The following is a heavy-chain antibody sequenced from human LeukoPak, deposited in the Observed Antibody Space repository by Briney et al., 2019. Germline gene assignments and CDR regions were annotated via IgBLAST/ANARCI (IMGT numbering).Heavy chain of an antibody. CDR3: AKDLGGYDFQDYYGMDV. D-gene: IGHD5-12*01. CDR1: GFTFSSYA. J-gene: IGHJ6*02. CDR2: ISGSGGSA. Sequence: GGSLRLSCAASGFTFSSYAMSWDRQAPGKGLEWVSAISGSGGSAYYADSVKGRFTISRDNSKNTLYLQMNSLRAEDTAVYYCAKDLGGYDFQDYYGMDVWGQGTTVTVSS. V-gene: IGHV3-23*01.